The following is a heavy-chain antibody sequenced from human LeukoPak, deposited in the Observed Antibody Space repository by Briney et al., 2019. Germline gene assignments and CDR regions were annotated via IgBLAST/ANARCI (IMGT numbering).Heavy chain of an antibody. CDR2: ISWNSGSI. D-gene: IGHD1-26*01. J-gene: IGHJ3*02. V-gene: IGHV3-9*03. Sequence: PGGSLRLSCAASGFTFDDYAMHWVRHAPGKGLEWVSGISWNSGSIGYADSVKGRFTISRDNAKNSLYLQMNSLRAEDMALYYCAKLATTGAFDIWGQGTMVTVSS. CDR1: GFTFDDYA. CDR3: AKLATTGAFDI.